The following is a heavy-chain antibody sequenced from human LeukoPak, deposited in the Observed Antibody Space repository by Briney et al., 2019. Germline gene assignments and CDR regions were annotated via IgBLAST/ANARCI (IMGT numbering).Heavy chain of an antibody. V-gene: IGHV3-21*01. CDR3: ARDFGGEGLAFDY. CDR1: GFTFSSYS. J-gene: IGHJ4*02. CDR2: ISSSSSYI. Sequence: PGGSLRLSCAASGFTFSSYSMNWVRQAPGKGLEWVSSISSSSSYIYYADSVKGRFTISRDNAKNSLYLQMNSLRAEDTAVYYCARDFGGEGLAFDYWGQGTLVTVSS. D-gene: IGHD3-3*01.